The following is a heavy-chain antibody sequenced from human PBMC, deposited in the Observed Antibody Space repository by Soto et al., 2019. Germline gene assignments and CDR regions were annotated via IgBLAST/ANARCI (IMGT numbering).Heavy chain of an antibody. Sequence: VQLQESGPGLVKPSQTLSLTCTVSGGSISSGGYYWSWIRQHPGKGLEWIGYIYYSGSTYYNPSLKSRVTLSVDTSKNQFSLKLSSVTAADTAVYYCAREGSSPFNWFDPWGQGTLVTVSS. D-gene: IGHD6-6*01. CDR1: GGSISSGGYY. J-gene: IGHJ5*02. CDR3: AREGSSPFNWFDP. CDR2: IYYSGST. V-gene: IGHV4-31*03.